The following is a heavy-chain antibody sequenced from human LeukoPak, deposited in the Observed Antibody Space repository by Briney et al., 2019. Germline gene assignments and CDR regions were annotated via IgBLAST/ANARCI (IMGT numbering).Heavy chain of an antibody. V-gene: IGHV1-18*01. Sequence: ASVKVSCKASGYTFTSYGISWVRQAPGQGLEWMGWISAYNGNTNYAQKLQGRVTMTTDTSTSTAYMELRSLRSDDTAVYYCARDGIVLMVYAITDYRGQGTLVTVSS. D-gene: IGHD2-8*01. CDR1: GYTFTSYG. CDR3: ARDGIVLMVYAITDY. CDR2: ISAYNGNT. J-gene: IGHJ4*02.